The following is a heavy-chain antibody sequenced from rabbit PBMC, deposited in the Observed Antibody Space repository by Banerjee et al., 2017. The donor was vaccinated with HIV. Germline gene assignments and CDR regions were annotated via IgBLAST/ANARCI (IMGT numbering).Heavy chain of an antibody. Sequence: QSLEESGGGLVTPGGTLTLTCTTSGFTISSYHICWVRQAPGKGLEWIACIYTNTGSPNYASWAKGQFTISKTSSTTVTLQMTSLTAADTATYFCAREDVDDYGLLNLWGPGTLVTVS. V-gene: IGHV1S40*01. CDR1: GFTISSYH. CDR3: AREDVDDYGLLNL. J-gene: IGHJ4*01. D-gene: IGHD2-1*01. CDR2: IYTNTGSP.